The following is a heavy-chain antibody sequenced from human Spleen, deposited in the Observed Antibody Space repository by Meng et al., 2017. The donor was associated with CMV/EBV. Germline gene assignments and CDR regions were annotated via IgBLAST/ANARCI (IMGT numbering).Heavy chain of an antibody. CDR2: IPYDGTIK. V-gene: IGHV3-30*02. CDR1: GFTFSSYG. J-gene: IGHJ4*03. D-gene: IGHD1-26*01. Sequence: GGSLRLSCAASGFTFSSYGMHWVRQAPGKGLEWVAFIPYDGTIKCYADSVKGRFTISRDNSKNTLYLQMSSLRAEDTAVYYCARISWERYSFDHWGQGTTVTVSS. CDR3: ARISWERYSFDH.